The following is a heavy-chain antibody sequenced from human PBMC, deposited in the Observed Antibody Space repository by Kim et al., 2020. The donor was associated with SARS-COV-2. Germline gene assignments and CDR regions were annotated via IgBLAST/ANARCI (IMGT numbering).Heavy chain of an antibody. CDR3: TTDSDIVVVPAALNWFDP. Sequence: GGSLRLSCAASGFTFSNAWMSWVRQAPGKGLEWVGRIKSKTDGGTTDYAAPVKGRFTISRDDSKNTLYLQMNSLKTEDTAVYYCTTDSDIVVVPAALNWFDPWGQGTLVTVSS. CDR1: GFTFSNAW. V-gene: IGHV3-15*01. J-gene: IGHJ5*02. D-gene: IGHD2-2*01. CDR2: IKSKTDGGTT.